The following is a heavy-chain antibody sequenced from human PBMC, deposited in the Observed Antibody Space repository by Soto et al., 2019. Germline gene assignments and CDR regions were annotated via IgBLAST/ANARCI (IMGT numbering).Heavy chain of an antibody. Sequence: EVQLVESGGGLVQPGGSLRLSCAASGFTVSSNYMSWVRQAPGKGLEWVSVIYSGGSTYYADSVKGRFTISRDNSKNTLYLQMSSLRAEDTAVYYCARDSGYDKDYYYYYMDVWGKGTTVTVSS. CDR3: ARDSGYDKDYYYYYMDV. J-gene: IGHJ6*03. CDR1: GFTVSSNY. V-gene: IGHV3-66*01. D-gene: IGHD5-12*01. CDR2: IYSGGST.